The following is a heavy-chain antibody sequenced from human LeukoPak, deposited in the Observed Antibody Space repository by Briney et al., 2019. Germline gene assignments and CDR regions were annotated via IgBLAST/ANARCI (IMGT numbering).Heavy chain of an antibody. CDR3: AKTLGDYALYYFDY. D-gene: IGHD4-17*01. Sequence: PGGSLRLSCAASGFTFSRYSMNWVRQAPGKGLEWVSAISGSGGSTYYADSVKGRFTISRDNSKNTLFLQMNSLRAEDTAVYYCAKTLGDYALYYFDYWGQGTLVTVSS. CDR1: GFTFSRYS. V-gene: IGHV3-23*01. J-gene: IGHJ4*02. CDR2: ISGSGGST.